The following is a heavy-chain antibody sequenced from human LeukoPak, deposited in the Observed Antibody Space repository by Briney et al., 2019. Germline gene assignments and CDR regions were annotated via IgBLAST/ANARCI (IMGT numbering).Heavy chain of an antibody. CDR1: GGSINSAYHY. V-gene: IGHV4-30-2*01. J-gene: IGHJ5*02. D-gene: IGHD1-20*01. CDR2: IYHSGNA. CDR3: ARVGITGTTRWFDP. Sequence: SETLSLTCTVSGGSINSAYHYWSWIRQPPGKGLEWIGYIYHSGNAYYNPPLKSRVTISVDKSKNQFSLKLSSVTAADTAVYYCARVGITGTTRWFDPWGQGTLVTVSS.